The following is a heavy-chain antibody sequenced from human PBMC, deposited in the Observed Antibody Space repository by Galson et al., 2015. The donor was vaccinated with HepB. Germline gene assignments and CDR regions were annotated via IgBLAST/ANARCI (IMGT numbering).Heavy chain of an antibody. CDR2: ISVTGGST. Sequence: SLRLSCAASGFTFDTYAMSWVRQAPGKGLEWVSAISVTGGSTYYADSVKGRFTISRDTSKNTLFLQMNSLRAEDTAVYYCAKERREELDYWGQGTLVTVSS. CDR3: AKERREELDY. V-gene: IGHV3-23*01. CDR1: GFTFDTYA. J-gene: IGHJ4*02.